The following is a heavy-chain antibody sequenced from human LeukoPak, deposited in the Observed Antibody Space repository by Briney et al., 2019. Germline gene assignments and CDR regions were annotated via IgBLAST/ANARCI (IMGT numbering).Heavy chain of an antibody. CDR3: VRDFVGPDEY. CDR2: INRDGSRI. CDR1: GFTVSSYW. Sequence: GGSLRLSCAASGFTVSSYWMHWVRQAPGKGLVWVSRINRDGSRIDHADSVRGRFTISRDNAKNTLYLQMNSLGAEDTAVYYCVRDFVGPDEYWGQGTQVTVSS. J-gene: IGHJ4*02. V-gene: IGHV3-74*01. D-gene: IGHD2-21*01.